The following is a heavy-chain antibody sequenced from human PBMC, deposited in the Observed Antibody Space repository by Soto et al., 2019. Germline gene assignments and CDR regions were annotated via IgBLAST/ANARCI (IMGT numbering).Heavy chain of an antibody. CDR2: IYYSGNT. J-gene: IGHJ5*02. Sequence: SETMSHTYTVAGDYITTNSYYWGWISPPPGKGLEWIGSIYYSGNTFYNPSLKSRVTIFVDTSKNQFSLSLTSVTAADTAVYYCARESRPRVSVYDFWFDPWGQGTLVTVSS. V-gene: IGHV4-39*01. CDR3: ARESRPRVSVYDFWFDP. D-gene: IGHD5-12*01. CDR1: GDYITTNSYY.